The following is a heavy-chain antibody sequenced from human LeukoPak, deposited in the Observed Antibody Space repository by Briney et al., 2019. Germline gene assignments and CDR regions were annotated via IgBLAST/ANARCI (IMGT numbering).Heavy chain of an antibody. D-gene: IGHD3-16*02. V-gene: IGHV1-8*01. Sequence: SSVKVSCKASGYTFTSYDINWVRQATGQGLEWMGWMNPNSGNTGYAQKFQGRVTMTRNTSISTAYMELSSLRSEDTAVYYCARGTIYDYVWGSYRYTDNWFDPWGQGTLVTVSS. CDR3: ARGTIYDYVWGSYRYTDNWFDP. CDR2: MNPNSGNT. J-gene: IGHJ5*02. CDR1: GYTFTSYD.